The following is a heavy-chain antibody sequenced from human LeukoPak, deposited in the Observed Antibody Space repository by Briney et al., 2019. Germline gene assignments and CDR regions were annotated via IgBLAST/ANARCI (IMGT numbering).Heavy chain of an antibody. CDR3: ARCPLVRGVILPWFDP. V-gene: IGHV4-31*03. J-gene: IGHJ5*02. CDR2: IYYSGST. CDR1: GGSISSGGYY. Sequence: SQTLSLTCTVSGGSISSGGYYWSWIRQHPGKGLEWIGYIYYSGSTYYNPSLKSRVSISVDTSKNQSSPKLSSVTAADTAVYYCARCPLVRGVILPWFDPWGQGTLVTVSS. D-gene: IGHD3-10*01.